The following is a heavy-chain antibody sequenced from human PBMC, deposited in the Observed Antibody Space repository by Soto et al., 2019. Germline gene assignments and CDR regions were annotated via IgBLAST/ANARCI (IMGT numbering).Heavy chain of an antibody. J-gene: IGHJ6*02. Sequence: PSETLSLTCPVSGGSISSYYWSWIRQPPGKGLEWIGYIYYSGSTNYNPSLKSRVTISVDTSKNQFSLKLSSVTAADTAVYYCARVPITMVREGYGMDVWGQGTTVTVSS. V-gene: IGHV4-59*01. CDR2: IYYSGST. CDR1: GGSISSYY. CDR3: ARVPITMVREGYGMDV. D-gene: IGHD3-10*01.